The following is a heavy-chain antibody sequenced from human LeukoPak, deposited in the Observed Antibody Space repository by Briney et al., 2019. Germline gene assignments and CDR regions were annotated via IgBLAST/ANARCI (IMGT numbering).Heavy chain of an antibody. V-gene: IGHV3-21*04. J-gene: IGHJ4*02. D-gene: IGHD2-8*01. Sequence: GGSLRLSCAASGFTFNTYSISWVRQAPGKGLEWVSSISSSSSYIYYADSVKGRFTISRDNSKNTLYLQMNSLRAEDTAVYYCAKEAVLMVYATDYWGQGTLVTVSS. CDR1: GFTFNTYS. CDR3: AKEAVLMVYATDY. CDR2: ISSSSSYI.